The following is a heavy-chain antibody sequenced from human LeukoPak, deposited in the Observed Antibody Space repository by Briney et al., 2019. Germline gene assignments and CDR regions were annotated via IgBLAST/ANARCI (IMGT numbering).Heavy chain of an antibody. CDR3: ARDRRYYYDSSGYLKAFDI. J-gene: IGHJ3*02. V-gene: IGHV1-69*04. Sequence: SVKVSCKASGGTFSGYAISWVRQAPGQGLEWMGRIIPILGIANYAQKFQGRVTITADKSTSTAYMELSSLRSEDTAVYYCARDRRYYYDSSGYLKAFDIWGQGTMVTVSS. CDR2: IIPILGIA. D-gene: IGHD3-22*01. CDR1: GGTFSGYA.